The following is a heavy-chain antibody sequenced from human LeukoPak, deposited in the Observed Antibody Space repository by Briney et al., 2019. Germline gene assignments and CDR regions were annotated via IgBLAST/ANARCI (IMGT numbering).Heavy chain of an antibody. CDR1: GGSITNYY. Sequence: SETLSLTCTVSGGSITNYYWSWIRQPPGKGREWIGYVYHTGSINYNSSLKGRITMSVDTSKNQFSLNLSSVTAADTAVYYCARDRLAAALFDPWGQGTLVTVSS. CDR3: ARDRLAAALFDP. J-gene: IGHJ5*02. V-gene: IGHV4-59*01. CDR2: VYHTGSI. D-gene: IGHD6-13*01.